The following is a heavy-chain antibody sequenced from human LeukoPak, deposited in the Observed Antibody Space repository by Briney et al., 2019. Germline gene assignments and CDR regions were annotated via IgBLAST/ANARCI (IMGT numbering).Heavy chain of an antibody. J-gene: IGHJ4*02. CDR2: IIPILGIA. CDR3: ARESPSYGDTYYFDY. CDR1: GGTFSSYA. D-gene: IGHD4-17*01. Sequence: GSSVKVSCKASGGTFSSYAISWVRQAPGQGLEWMGRIIPILGIANYAQKFQGRVTITADESTSTAYMELSSLRSEDTAVYYCARESPSYGDTYYFDYWGQGTLVTVSS. V-gene: IGHV1-69*04.